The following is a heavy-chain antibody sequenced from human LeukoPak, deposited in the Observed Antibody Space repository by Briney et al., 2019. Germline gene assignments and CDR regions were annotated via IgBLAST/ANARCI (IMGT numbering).Heavy chain of an antibody. V-gene: IGHV3-23*01. CDR3: ARLPFTFGGVIPYFDY. CDR2: ISGSGGSA. Sequence: GGSLRLSCAASGFTFSSYAMSWVRQAPGKGLEWVSAISGSGGSAYYADSVKGRFTISRDNSKNTLYLQMSSLRAEDTAVYYCARLPFTFGGVIPYFDYWGQGTLVTVSS. CDR1: GFTFSSYA. J-gene: IGHJ4*02. D-gene: IGHD3-16*02.